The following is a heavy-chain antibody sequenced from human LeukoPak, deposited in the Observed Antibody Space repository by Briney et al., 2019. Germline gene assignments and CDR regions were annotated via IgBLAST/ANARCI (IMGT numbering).Heavy chain of an antibody. CDR3: ARTAIKKYSGYDPEAFDI. D-gene: IGHD5-12*01. CDR2: IKQDGSEK. V-gene: IGHV3-7*01. J-gene: IGHJ3*02. Sequence: GGSLRLSCAASGFTFSSYWMSWVRQAPGKGLEWVANIKQDGSEKYYVDSVKGRFTISRDNAKNSLYLQMNSLRAEDTAVYYCARTAIKKYSGYDPEAFDIWGQGTMVTVSS. CDR1: GFTFSSYW.